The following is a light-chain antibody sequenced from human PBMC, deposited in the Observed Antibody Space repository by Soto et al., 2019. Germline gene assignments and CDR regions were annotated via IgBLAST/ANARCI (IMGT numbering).Light chain of an antibody. Sequence: EIVLTQSPGTLSLSPGERATLSCRASQTISTGLAWYQQQPGQSPRLVIWGASDRATGIPARFSGSGSGTDFTLTISSLEPEDFAVYYCQQRSALPVTFGQGTKLEIK. V-gene: IGKV3-11*01. CDR3: QQRSALPVT. CDR1: QTISTG. J-gene: IGKJ2*01. CDR2: GAS.